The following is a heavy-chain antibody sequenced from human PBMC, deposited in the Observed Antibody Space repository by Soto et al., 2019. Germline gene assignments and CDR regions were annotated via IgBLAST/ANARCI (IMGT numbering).Heavy chain of an antibody. Sequence: GPIGDLCCRRILQPPGKGLEWIGEINHSGSTNYNPSLKSRVTISVDTSKNQFSLQLRSVTPDDTAMYYRARTGDYRVDYWGQRTLVTLSS. J-gene: IGHJ4*02. D-gene: IGHD7-27*01. CDR2: INHSGST. CDR3: ARTGDYRVDY. CDR1: GPIGDLC. V-gene: IGHV4-34*01.